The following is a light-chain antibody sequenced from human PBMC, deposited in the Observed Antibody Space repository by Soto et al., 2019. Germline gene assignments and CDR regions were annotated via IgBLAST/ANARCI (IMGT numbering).Light chain of an antibody. V-gene: IGLV2-14*01. J-gene: IGLJ1*01. CDR1: SSDVGGHNS. Sequence: QSVLTQPASVSGSPGQSITISCTGTSSDVGGHNSVSWYQQHPGKAPKLMIYNVSNRPSGVSNRFSGSKYGNTVSLTISGLLAEDEADYYCTSYTSSSTYVFGAGTKVTVL. CDR2: NVS. CDR3: TSYTSSSTYV.